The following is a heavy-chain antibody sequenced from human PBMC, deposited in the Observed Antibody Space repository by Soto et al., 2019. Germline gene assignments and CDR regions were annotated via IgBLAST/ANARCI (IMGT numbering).Heavy chain of an antibody. D-gene: IGHD4-17*01. CDR3: ATKYGDYVAAFDI. J-gene: IGHJ3*02. CDR2: FDPEDGET. CDR1: GYTLTELS. Sequence: QVQLVQSGAEVKKPGASVKVSCKVSGYTLTELSMHWVRQAPGKGLEWMGGFDPEDGETIYAQKFQGRVTXTXDXXTDTAYMELSSLRSEDTAVYYCATKYGDYVAAFDIWGQGTMVTVSS. V-gene: IGHV1-24*01.